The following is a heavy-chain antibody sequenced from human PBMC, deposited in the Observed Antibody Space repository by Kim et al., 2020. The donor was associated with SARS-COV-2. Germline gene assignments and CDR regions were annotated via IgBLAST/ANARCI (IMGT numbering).Heavy chain of an antibody. Sequence: SGKGRFTISRDNSKNTLYLQMNSLRAEDTAVYYCAKTQPRGGLTGSLFDYWGQGTLVTVSS. V-gene: IGHV3-23*01. CDR3: AKTQPRGGLTGSLFDY. D-gene: IGHD3-9*01. J-gene: IGHJ4*02.